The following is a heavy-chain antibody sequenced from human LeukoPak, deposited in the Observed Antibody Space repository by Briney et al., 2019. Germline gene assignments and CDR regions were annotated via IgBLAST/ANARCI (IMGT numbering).Heavy chain of an antibody. D-gene: IGHD3-3*01. CDR3: AREGDFWSGYWVDY. Sequence: PGGSLRLSCAASGFTFSSYSMNWVRQAPGKGLEWVSYISSSSSTIYYADSVKGRFTISRDNAKNSLYLQMNSLRAEDTAVYYCAREGDFWSGYWVDYWGQGTLVTVSS. CDR1: GFTFSSYS. V-gene: IGHV3-48*01. CDR2: ISSSSSTI. J-gene: IGHJ4*02.